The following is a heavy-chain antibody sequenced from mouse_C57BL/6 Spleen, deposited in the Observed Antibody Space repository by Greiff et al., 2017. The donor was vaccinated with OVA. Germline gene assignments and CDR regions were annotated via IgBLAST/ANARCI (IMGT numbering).Heavy chain of an antibody. Sequence: EVQLQESGPVLVKPGASVKMSCKASGYTFTDYYLNWVKQSPGQSLEWIGVLNPYNGGTSYNQKFKGQATLTVDKSSSTAYMELNSLTSEDSAVYYCARRDYYGSSYEDWYFDVWGTGTTVTVSS. D-gene: IGHD1-1*01. V-gene: IGHV1-19*01. CDR1: GYTFTDYY. CDR2: LNPYNGGT. J-gene: IGHJ1*03. CDR3: ARRDYYGSSYEDWYFDV.